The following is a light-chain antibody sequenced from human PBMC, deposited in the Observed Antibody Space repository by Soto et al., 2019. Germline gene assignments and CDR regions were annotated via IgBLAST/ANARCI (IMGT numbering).Light chain of an antibody. CDR2: GAS. J-gene: IGKJ1*01. V-gene: IGKV3-15*01. CDR1: QSVSTN. CDR3: QQYNNWPRT. Sequence: EIVMTQSPATLSVSPGERATLSCRASQSVSTNLAWYQQKPGQAPRLLIYGASTRATSIPARFSGSGSEAEFTLPISSLQSEEFTVYYCQQYNNWPRTVGQGTKVDI.